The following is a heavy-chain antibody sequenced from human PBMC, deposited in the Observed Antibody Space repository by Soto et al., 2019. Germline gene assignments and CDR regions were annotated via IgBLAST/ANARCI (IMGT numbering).Heavy chain of an antibody. CDR3: ARFRDRRDIVVVPAAQPYGMDV. V-gene: IGHV1-69*13. CDR1: GGTFSSYA. Sequence: SVKVSWKASGGTFSSYAISLVRQAPGQGLEWMGGIIPIFGTANYAQKFQGRVTITADESTSTAYMELSSLRSEDTAVYYCARFRDRRDIVVVPAAQPYGMDVWGQGTTVTVSS. J-gene: IGHJ6*02. D-gene: IGHD2-2*01. CDR2: IIPIFGTA.